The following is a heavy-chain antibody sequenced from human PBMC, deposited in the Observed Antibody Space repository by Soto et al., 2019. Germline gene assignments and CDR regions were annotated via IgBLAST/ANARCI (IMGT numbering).Heavy chain of an antibody. CDR3: AKGLLPGYFDY. CDR2: ISYDGSNK. Sequence: QVQLVESGGGVVQPGRSLRLSCAASGFTFSSYGMHWVRQAPGKGLEWVAVISYDGSNKYYADSVKGRFTISRDNSKNTLYLQMNSLRAEDTAVYYCAKGLLPGYFDYWGQGTLVTVSS. V-gene: IGHV3-30*18. CDR1: GFTFSSYG. J-gene: IGHJ4*02.